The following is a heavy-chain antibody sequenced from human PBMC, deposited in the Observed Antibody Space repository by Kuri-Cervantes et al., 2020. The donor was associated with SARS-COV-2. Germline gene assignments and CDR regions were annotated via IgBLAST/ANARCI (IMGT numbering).Heavy chain of an antibody. CDR3: VRGDIVVVAAAFDI. V-gene: IGHV3-30-3*01. Sequence: GESLKISCAASGFTFSSYAMHWVRQAPGKGLEWVAVISYDGSNKYYADSVKGRFTISRDNSKNTLYLQMNSLRAEDTAVYYCVRGDIVVVAAAFDIWGQGTRVTVSS. D-gene: IGHD2-2*01. CDR2: ISYDGSNK. CDR1: GFTFSSYA. J-gene: IGHJ3*02.